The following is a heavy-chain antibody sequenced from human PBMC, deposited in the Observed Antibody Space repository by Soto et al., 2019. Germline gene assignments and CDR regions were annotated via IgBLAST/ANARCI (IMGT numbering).Heavy chain of an antibody. CDR2: ISAYNGNT. CDR3: ARAPPRDYYDSSGYYMPSDY. Sequence: QVQLVQSGAEVKKPGASVKVSCKASGYTFTSYGISWVRQAPGQGLEWMGWISAYNGNTNYAQKLQGRVTMTTDTSTSTAYMELRSLRSDDTAVYYCARAPPRDYYDSSGYYMPSDYWGPGTLVTVSS. CDR1: GYTFTSYG. V-gene: IGHV1-18*01. D-gene: IGHD3-22*01. J-gene: IGHJ4*02.